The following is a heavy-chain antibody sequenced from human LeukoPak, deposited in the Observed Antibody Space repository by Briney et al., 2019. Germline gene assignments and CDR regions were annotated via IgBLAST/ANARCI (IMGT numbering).Heavy chain of an antibody. V-gene: IGHV4-61*02. J-gene: IGHJ4*02. CDR3: AREDYCSSTSSYTHLDY. D-gene: IGHD2-2*02. Sequence: PSETLSLTWTVSGGSISSGSYYWSWIRQPAGKGLEWIGRIYTSGSTNYNPSLKSRVTISVDTSKNQFSLKLSSVTAADTAVYYCAREDYCSSTSSYTHLDYWGQGTLVTVSS. CDR2: IYTSGST. CDR1: GGSISSGSYY.